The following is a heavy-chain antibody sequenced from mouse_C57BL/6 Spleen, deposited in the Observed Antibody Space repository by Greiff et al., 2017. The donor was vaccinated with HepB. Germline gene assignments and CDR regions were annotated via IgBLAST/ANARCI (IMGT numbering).Heavy chain of an antibody. Sequence: VQLQQSGAELARPGASVKLSCKASGYTFTSYGISWVKQRTGQGLEWIGEIDPRSGNTYYNEKFKGKATLTADKSSSTAYMELRSLTSEDSAVYFCARRLGQGYAMDYWGQGTSVTVSS. D-gene: IGHD4-1*01. CDR3: ARRLGQGYAMDY. CDR1: GYTFTSYG. J-gene: IGHJ4*01. CDR2: IDPRSGNT. V-gene: IGHV1-81*01.